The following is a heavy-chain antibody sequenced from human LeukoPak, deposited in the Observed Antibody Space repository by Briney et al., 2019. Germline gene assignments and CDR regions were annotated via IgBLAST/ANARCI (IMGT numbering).Heavy chain of an antibody. CDR3: ARDGLDPQYQLLLVSGDY. Sequence: GASVKVSCKASGGTFSSYTISWVRQAPGQGREWMGRIIPILGIANYAQKFQGRVTITADKSTSTAYMELSSLRSEDTAVYYCARDGLDPQYQLLLVSGDYWGQGTLVTVSS. D-gene: IGHD2-2*01. CDR1: GGTFSSYT. V-gene: IGHV1-69*04. J-gene: IGHJ4*02. CDR2: IIPILGIA.